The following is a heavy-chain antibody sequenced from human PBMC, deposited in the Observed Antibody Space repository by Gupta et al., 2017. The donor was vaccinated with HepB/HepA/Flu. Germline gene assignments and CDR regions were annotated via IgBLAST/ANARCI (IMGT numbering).Heavy chain of an antibody. CDR3: ARGRRWVGYCSSTSCYTSLVYYMDV. J-gene: IGHJ6*03. Sequence: QVQLVQSGAEVKKPGASVKVSCKASGYTFTSYDINWVRQATGQGLEWMGWMNPNSGNTGYAQKFQGRVTITRNTSISTAYMELSSLRSEDTAVYYCARGRRWVGYCSSTSCYTSLVYYMDVWGKGTTVTVSS. V-gene: IGHV1-8*03. CDR1: GYTFTSYD. D-gene: IGHD2-2*02. CDR2: MNPNSGNT.